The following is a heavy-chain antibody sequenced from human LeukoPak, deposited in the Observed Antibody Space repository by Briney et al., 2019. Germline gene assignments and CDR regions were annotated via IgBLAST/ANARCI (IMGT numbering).Heavy chain of an antibody. J-gene: IGHJ4*02. CDR1: GFTFDDYG. CDR2: INWNGGST. CDR3: ARVNYGSGSYEFDY. D-gene: IGHD3-10*01. V-gene: IGHV3-20*01. Sequence: GGSLRLSCAASGFTFDDYGTSWVRQAPGKGLEWVSGINWNGGSTGYTDSVKGRFTISRDNAKNSLYLQMNSLRAEDTALYHCARVNYGSGSYEFDYWGQGTLVTVSS.